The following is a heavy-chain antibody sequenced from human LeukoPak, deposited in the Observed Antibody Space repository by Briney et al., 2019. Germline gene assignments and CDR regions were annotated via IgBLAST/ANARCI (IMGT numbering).Heavy chain of an antibody. J-gene: IGHJ4*02. CDR1: GYSISSGYY. V-gene: IGHV4-38-2*02. CDR2: IYHSGST. CDR3: ARDRYSGWLRIDY. Sequence: SETLSLTCAVSGYSISSGYYWGWIRQPPGTGLEWIGSIYHSGSTYYNPSLKSRVTISVDTSKNQFSLKLSSVTAADTAVYYCARDRYSGWLRIDYWGQGTLVTVSS. D-gene: IGHD5-12*01.